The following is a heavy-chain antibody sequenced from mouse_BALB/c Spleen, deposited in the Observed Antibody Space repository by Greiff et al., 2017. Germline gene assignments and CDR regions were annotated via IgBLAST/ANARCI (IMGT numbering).Heavy chain of an antibody. CDR1: GYTFTSYT. CDR2: INPSSGYT. Sequence: QVQLKESGAELARPGASVKMSCKASGYTFTSYTMHWVKQRPGQGLEWIGYINPSSGYTNYNQKFKDKATLTADKSSSTAYMQLSSLTSEDSAVYYCARMGVITVDDWGEGTTHTVS. D-gene: IGHD2-4*01. V-gene: IGHV1-4*01. J-gene: IGHJ2*01. CDR3: ARMGVITVDD.